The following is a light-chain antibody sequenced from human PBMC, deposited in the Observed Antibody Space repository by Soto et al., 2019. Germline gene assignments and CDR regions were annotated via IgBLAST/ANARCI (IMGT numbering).Light chain of an antibody. CDR1: SSNIGAGYD. CDR3: QSYDSSLSGYV. V-gene: IGLV1-40*01. J-gene: IGLJ1*01. CDR2: GNS. Sequence: QSVLTQPPSVSGAPGQRVTISCTGSSSNIGAGYDVHWYQQLPGTAPKLLIYGNSNRPSGVPDRLSGSKSGTSASLAITGXXXXXXXXYXCQSYDSSLSGYVFGTGTKVTV.